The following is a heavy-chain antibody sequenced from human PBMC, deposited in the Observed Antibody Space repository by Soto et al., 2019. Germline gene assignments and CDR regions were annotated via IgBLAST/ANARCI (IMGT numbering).Heavy chain of an antibody. V-gene: IGHV4-59*01. CDR2: IFHSGNA. CDR1: GGSIRNVY. J-gene: IGHJ4*01. D-gene: IGHD2-15*01. Sequence: SEKLSLTCTVSGGSIRNVYWSWIRQAPGKGLEWIGFIFHSGNAKYNPSLKSRVTISVDTSKNQFSLSLDSVTAADTAVYFCARAHAPTLPFDYWGQGTLVIVSS. CDR3: ARAHAPTLPFDY.